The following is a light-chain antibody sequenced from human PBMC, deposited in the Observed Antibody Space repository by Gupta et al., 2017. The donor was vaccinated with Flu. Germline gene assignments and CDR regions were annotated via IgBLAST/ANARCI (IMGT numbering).Light chain of an antibody. CDR1: KGVGSY. Sequence: PTPLSLSAGERATPSCRANKGVGSYLSCYQQKTGPAPPLLIYDASNNDTGLPTRWCCRGCGTEFIITISGLEAEDFAIYYCQQCSNWPITFGGGTKVEIK. CDR2: DAS. CDR3: QQCSNWPIT. V-gene: IGKV3D-11*01. J-gene: IGKJ4*01.